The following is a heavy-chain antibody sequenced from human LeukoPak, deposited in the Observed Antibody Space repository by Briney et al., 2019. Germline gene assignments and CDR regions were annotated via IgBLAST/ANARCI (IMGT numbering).Heavy chain of an antibody. CDR1: GFTFNTYT. D-gene: IGHD6-13*01. CDR2: IDSSSSYI. Sequence: GGSLRLSCAASGFTFNTYTMNWVRQAPGKGLEWVSCIDSSSSYIYYADSVKGRFTVSRDNAKNSLYLQMNSLRAEDTAVYYCVRVEYSSSWLPFDYWGQGTLVTVSS. J-gene: IGHJ4*02. CDR3: VRVEYSSSWLPFDY. V-gene: IGHV3-21*01.